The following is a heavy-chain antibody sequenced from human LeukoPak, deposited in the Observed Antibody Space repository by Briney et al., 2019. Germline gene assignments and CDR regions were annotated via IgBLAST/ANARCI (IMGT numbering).Heavy chain of an antibody. CDR1: GFTFSSNW. CDR2: ISGDGRST. J-gene: IGHJ4*02. D-gene: IGHD1-26*01. CDR3: ARVPWELDD. Sequence: PGGSLRLSCAASGFTFSSNWMHWVRQAPGKGLVWVSRISGDGRSTTYADSVKGRFTISRDNVKNTLYLQMNSLRVEDTAVYYCARVPWELDDWGQGTLVTVSS. V-gene: IGHV3-74*01.